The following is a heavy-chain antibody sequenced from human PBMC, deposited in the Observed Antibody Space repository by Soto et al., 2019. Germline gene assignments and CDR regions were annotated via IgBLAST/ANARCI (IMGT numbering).Heavy chain of an antibody. J-gene: IGHJ4*02. D-gene: IGHD3-22*01. CDR3: AKDILVVVVTGYDY. CDR1: GFTFGSYA. CDR2: ISGSGGST. Sequence: GGSLRLSCAASGFTFGSYAMSWVRQAPGKGLEWVSAISGSGGSTYYADSVKGRFTISRDNSKNTLYLQMNSLRAEDTAVYYCAKDILVVVVTGYDYWGQGTLVTVSS. V-gene: IGHV3-23*01.